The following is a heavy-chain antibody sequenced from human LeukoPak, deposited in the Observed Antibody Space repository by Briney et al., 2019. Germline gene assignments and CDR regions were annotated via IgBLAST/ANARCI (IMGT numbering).Heavy chain of an antibody. Sequence: AGTLSLTCAVSGGSISSSNWWSWLRQPPGKGLEWIGESYHSGSTNYNTSLKSRVPISVDKSKNQFSLNLSSVTAADTAVYYCARDLRILWFGELGQFDPWGQGTLVTVSS. CDR2: SYHSGST. CDR1: GGSISSSNW. D-gene: IGHD3-10*01. V-gene: IGHV4-4*02. CDR3: ARDLRILWFGELGQFDP. J-gene: IGHJ5*02.